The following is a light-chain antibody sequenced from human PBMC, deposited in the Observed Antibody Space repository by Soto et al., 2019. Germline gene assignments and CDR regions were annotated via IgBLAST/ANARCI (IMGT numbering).Light chain of an antibody. CDR2: GAP. J-gene: IGKJ1*01. CDR3: QQYNNWPRT. CDR1: QSVRIL. V-gene: IGKV3-15*01. Sequence: IVLTQSPGTLSLSPAARAILFCRASQSVRILLAWYQQKPGQAPRLLIHGAPTRATGIPARFSGSGSGTEFTLTISSLQSEDFAVYYCQQYNNWPRTCGQGTKGDIK.